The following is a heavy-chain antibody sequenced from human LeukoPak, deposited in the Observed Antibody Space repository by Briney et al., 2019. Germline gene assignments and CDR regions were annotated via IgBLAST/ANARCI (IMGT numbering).Heavy chain of an antibody. D-gene: IGHD4-17*01. CDR1: GFTFSDAW. J-gene: IGHJ6*02. CDR2: ISSSSSYI. Sequence: GGSLRLSCAASGFTFSDAWMNWVRQAPGKGLEWVSSISSSSSYIYYADSVKGRFTISRDNAKNSLYLQMNSLRAEDTAVYYCARAGYGDYYYGMDVWGQGTTVTVSS. CDR3: ARAGYGDYYYGMDV. V-gene: IGHV3-21*01.